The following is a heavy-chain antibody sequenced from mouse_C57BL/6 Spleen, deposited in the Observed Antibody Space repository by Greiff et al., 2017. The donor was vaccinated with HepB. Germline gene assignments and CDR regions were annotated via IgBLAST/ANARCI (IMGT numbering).Heavy chain of an antibody. CDR1: GYTFTDYN. CDR3: APTTVVARGAMDY. CDR2: INPNNGGT. D-gene: IGHD1-1*01. Sequence: VQLKQSGPELVKPGASVKMSCKASGYTFTDYNMHWVKQSHGKSLEWIGYINPNNGGTSYNQKFKGKATLTVNKSSSTAYMELRSLTSEDSAVYYCAPTTVVARGAMDYWGQGTSVTVSS. V-gene: IGHV1-22*01. J-gene: IGHJ4*01.